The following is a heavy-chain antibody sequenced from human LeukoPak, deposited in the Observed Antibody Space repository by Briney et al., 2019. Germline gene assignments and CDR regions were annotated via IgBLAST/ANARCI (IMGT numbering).Heavy chain of an antibody. V-gene: IGHV3-33*01. CDR3: ARPETDSQRTSGTWFAMDV. CDR2: IWYDSTAQ. D-gene: IGHD1-26*01. CDR1: GFTFRRYG. Sequence: GGSLRLSCAASGFTFRRYGMHGVRQAPPKGLDWLAIIWYDSTAQYYAASVPGRFTISRDNSKSPVYLQMNTLRVEDTALYYCARPETDSQRTSGTWFAMDVWGQGTTVTVPS. J-gene: IGHJ6*02.